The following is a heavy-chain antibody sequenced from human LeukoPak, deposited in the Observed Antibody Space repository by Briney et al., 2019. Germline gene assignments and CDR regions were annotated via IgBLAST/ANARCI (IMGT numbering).Heavy chain of an antibody. V-gene: IGHV4-61*01. J-gene: IGHJ6*02. Sequence: SETLSLTCTVSGGSVSSGSYYRSWIRQPPGKGLEWIGYIYYSGSTNYNPSLKSRVTISVDTSKNQFSLKLSSVTAADTAVYYCARAYYDFWSGYYGFYYYYGMDVWGQGTTVTVSS. CDR1: GGSVSSGSYY. D-gene: IGHD3-3*01. CDR2: IYYSGST. CDR3: ARAYYDFWSGYYGFYYYYGMDV.